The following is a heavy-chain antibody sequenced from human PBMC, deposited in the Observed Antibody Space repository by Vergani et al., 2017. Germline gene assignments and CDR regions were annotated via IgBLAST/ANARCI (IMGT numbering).Heavy chain of an antibody. Sequence: EVQLVQSGAEVKKSGESLKIFCQGSGYSFTRYWIGWVRQMPGKGLEWMGVINPEDSDTRYSPSFQGQVTISADKSIRTAYLQWSSLEASDTAMYYCARQEGYNTLSFDYWGQGTQVTVSS. CDR2: INPEDSDT. D-gene: IGHD5-24*01. CDR1: GYSFTRYW. V-gene: IGHV5-51*01. CDR3: ARQEGYNTLSFDY. J-gene: IGHJ4*02.